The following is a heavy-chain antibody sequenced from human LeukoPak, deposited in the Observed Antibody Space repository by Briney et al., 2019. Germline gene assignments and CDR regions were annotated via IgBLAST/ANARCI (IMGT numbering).Heavy chain of an antibody. CDR3: AKMGGTTPPY. CDR2: IIPTVGAT. J-gene: IGHJ4*02. V-gene: IGHV1-69*06. CDR1: GDIFNHYA. D-gene: IGHD1-1*01. Sequence: EASVKVSCKASGDIFNHYAINWVRQAPGQGLEYMGGIIPTVGATKFAQKFQGTVTITADKSSNTVYMELSSLRPEDTAVYYCAKMGGTTPPYWGQGTLVTVSS.